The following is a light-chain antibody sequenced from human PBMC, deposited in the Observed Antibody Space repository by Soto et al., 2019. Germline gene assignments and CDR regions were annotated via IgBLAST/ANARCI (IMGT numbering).Light chain of an antibody. CDR3: QEYCAWPPGT. CDR1: QSVKHH. CDR2: DAS. V-gene: IGKV3D-15*01. J-gene: IGKJ1*01. Sequence: VMTQSPATLSVSSGEGITLSCRASQSVKHHLAWYQHKPGQSPRLLIYDASTRATGVPARFSAGGSGTEFTLVISSLQSEDSAVYFCQEYCAWPPGTFGQGTKVEIK.